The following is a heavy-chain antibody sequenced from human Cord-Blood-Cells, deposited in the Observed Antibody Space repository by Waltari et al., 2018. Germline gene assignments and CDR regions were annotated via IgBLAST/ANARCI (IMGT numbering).Heavy chain of an antibody. CDR2: ISGSGGST. CDR1: GFTFSSSA. Sequence: EVQLLESGGGLVQPGGSLRLSFAAPGFTFSSSAMSWVRQAPGKGLEWVSAISGSGGSTYYADSVKGRFTISRDNSKNTLYLQMNSLRAEDTAVYYCAKDRGGTGIPFDYWGQGTLVTVSS. CDR3: AKDRGGTGIPFDY. J-gene: IGHJ4*02. D-gene: IGHD7-27*01. V-gene: IGHV3-23*01.